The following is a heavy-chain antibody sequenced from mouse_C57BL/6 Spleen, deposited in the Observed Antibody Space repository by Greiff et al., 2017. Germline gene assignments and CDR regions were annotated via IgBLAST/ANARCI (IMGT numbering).Heavy chain of an antibody. J-gene: IGHJ2*01. Sequence: QVQLQQSGAELVKPGASVKLSCKASGYTFTEYSIQWVKQRPGQGLEWIGWFYPGSGSIKYNEKFKDKATLTADKSSSSVYKELSRLTSKDSAVYFCASHEEGGLLFDYWGQGTTLTVSS. CDR1: GYTFTEYS. V-gene: IGHV1-62-2*01. CDR2: FYPGSGSI. CDR3: ASHEEGGLLFDY. D-gene: IGHD3-1*01.